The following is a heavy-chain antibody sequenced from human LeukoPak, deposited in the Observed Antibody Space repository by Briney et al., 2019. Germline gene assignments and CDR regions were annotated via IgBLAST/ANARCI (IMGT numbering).Heavy chain of an antibody. CDR3: ARQFSGHDRDY. V-gene: IGHV5-51*01. Sequence: GIIFPCHFHTRYTPSFQGQVTISGDKSINTAYLQWSSLKASDTAIYYCARQFSGHDRDYWGQGTLVTVSS. CDR2: IFPCHFHT. D-gene: IGHD5-12*01. J-gene: IGHJ4*02.